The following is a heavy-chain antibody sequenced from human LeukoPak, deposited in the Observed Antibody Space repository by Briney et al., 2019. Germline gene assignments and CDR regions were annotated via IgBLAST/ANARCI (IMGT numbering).Heavy chain of an antibody. V-gene: IGHV3-30-3*01. J-gene: IGHJ4*02. Sequence: PGRSLRLSCAASGFTFSSYAMHWVRQAPGKGLEWVAVISYDGSNKYYADSVKGRFTISRDNSKNTLYLQMNSLRAEDTAVYYCARDDCSSTSCPIDYWGQGTLVTVSS. CDR2: ISYDGSNK. D-gene: IGHD2-2*01. CDR1: GFTFSSYA. CDR3: ARDDCSSTSCPIDY.